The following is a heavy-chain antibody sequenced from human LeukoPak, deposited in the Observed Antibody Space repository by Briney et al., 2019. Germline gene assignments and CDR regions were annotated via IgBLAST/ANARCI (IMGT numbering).Heavy chain of an antibody. V-gene: IGHV4-4*07. CDR1: SGSISSDY. CDR2: IYTTGTT. Sequence: SETLSLTCTVSSGSISSDYWGWVRQPPGKGLEWIGRIYTTGTTHYNPSLKSRVTMSIDTSTNQFSLNLRSMTAADTAVYFCGRQGYTATYYFLDYWSQGTLVAVS. J-gene: IGHJ4*02. D-gene: IGHD1-26*01. CDR3: GRQGYTATYYFLDY.